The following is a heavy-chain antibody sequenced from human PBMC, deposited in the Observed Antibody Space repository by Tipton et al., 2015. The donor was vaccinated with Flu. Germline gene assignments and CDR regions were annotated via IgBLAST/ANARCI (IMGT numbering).Heavy chain of an antibody. V-gene: IGHV4-59*08. D-gene: IGHD5-18*01. J-gene: IGHJ4*02. CDR2: IHYSGTT. CDR1: GGSSSSYY. CDR3: ARLTGYSYETYFDY. Sequence: TLSLTCTVSGGSSSSYYWSWIRQPPGKELEWIGFIHYSGTTRYKPSLRSRVTISLDTAKRQFSLKLNSVTAADTAVYYCARLTGYSYETYFDYWGQGTLVTVSS.